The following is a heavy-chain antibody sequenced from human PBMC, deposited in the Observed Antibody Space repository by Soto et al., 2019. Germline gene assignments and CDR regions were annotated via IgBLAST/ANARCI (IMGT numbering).Heavy chain of an antibody. CDR2: IYHDGNT. J-gene: IGHJ4*02. V-gene: IGHV4-4*02. Sequence: QVQLQESGPGLVTPSGTLSLTCAVSGGSISSNNWWSWVRQPPGKGLEWIGEIYHDGNTHYNPSLKSRVTISVDKSKNHFALILSSLTAADTAVYYCAKQDGGGYWGQGTLVTVSS. CDR3: AKQDGGGY. D-gene: IGHD2-15*01. CDR1: GGSISSNNW.